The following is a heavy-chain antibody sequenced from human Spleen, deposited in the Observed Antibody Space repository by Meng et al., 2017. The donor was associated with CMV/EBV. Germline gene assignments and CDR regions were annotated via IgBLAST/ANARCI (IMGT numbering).Heavy chain of an antibody. CDR3: ARVARYSGYDFDYYYYGMDV. CDR1: GFTFSNYG. CDR2: IWYDGSNK. V-gene: IGHV3-33*01. J-gene: IGHJ6*02. D-gene: IGHD5-12*01. Sequence: GESLKISCAASGFTFSNYGMHWVRQAPGKAPEWVAVIWYDGSNKDHADSVKGRFTISRDNAKNSLYLQMNSLRAEDTAVYYCARVARYSGYDFDYYYYGMDVWGQGTTVTVSS.